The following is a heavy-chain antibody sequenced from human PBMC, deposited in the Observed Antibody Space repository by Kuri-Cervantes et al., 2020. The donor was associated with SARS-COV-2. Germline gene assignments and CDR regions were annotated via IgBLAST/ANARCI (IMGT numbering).Heavy chain of an antibody. CDR3: ARQRGGFLEWLLYYDY. D-gene: IGHD3-3*01. CDR1: IDSTSNSYYY. Sequence: SETLSLTCTVSIDSTSNSYYYWGWIRQPPGKGLEWIGSFSYSGSTYYNPSLKSRVTISVDTSKNQFSLKLSSVTAADTAVYYCARQRGGFLEWLLYYDYWGQGTLVTVSS. J-gene: IGHJ4*02. V-gene: IGHV4-39*01. CDR2: FSYSGST.